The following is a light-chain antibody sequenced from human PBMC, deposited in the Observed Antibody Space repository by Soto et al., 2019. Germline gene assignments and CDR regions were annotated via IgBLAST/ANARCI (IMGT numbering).Light chain of an antibody. Sequence: EIVLTQSPGTLSLSPGERATLSCRASQSVSSSYLGWYQQKPGQAPRLLIYGASSRATGIPDRFSGSGSGTDFTLTISRLEPADFAVYYCQQYGSSPVTFGGGTKVDIK. CDR2: GAS. V-gene: IGKV3-20*01. J-gene: IGKJ4*01. CDR1: QSVSSSY. CDR3: QQYGSSPVT.